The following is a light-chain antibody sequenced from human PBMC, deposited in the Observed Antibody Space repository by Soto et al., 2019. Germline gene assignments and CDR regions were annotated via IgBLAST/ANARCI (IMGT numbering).Light chain of an antibody. V-gene: IGKV1-5*03. J-gene: IGKJ2*01. CDR3: QHYNSYPYT. CDR2: KAS. CDR1: QTIYNW. Sequence: DIQMTQSPSTLSASVGDRVTITCRASQTIYNWLAWYQQRPGKAPNLLIYKASSLESGVSSRFSGSGSGTKFTLTISSLQPDDFATYYCQHYNSYPYTFGQGTKLEIK.